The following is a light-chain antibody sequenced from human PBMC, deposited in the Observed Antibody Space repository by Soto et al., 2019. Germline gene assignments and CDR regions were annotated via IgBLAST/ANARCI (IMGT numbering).Light chain of an antibody. CDR3: ATWDDSRKGV. CDR1: TSNIESHS. CDR2: TNN. J-gene: IGLJ1*01. V-gene: IGLV1-44*01. Sequence: QSVLTQPPSASGTPGQRIIISCSGSTSNIESHSVSWYQHVPGTAPKLLIITNNQRPSGVPDRFSGSKSGASASLAISGLQSEDEATYYCATWDDSRKGVFGTGTKLTVL.